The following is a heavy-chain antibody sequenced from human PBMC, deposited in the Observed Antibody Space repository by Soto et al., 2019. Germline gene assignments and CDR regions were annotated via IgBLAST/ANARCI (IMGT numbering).Heavy chain of an antibody. CDR2: IYHSGST. Sequence: PSETLSLTCTVSGGSISSYYWSWIRQPPGKGLEWIGYIYHSGSTYYNPSLKSRVTISVDTSKNQFSLKLSSVTAADTAVYYCARGGYSGYDLDYWGQGTLVTVSS. CDR3: ARGGYSGYDLDY. V-gene: IGHV4-59*01. J-gene: IGHJ4*02. CDR1: GGSISSYY. D-gene: IGHD5-12*01.